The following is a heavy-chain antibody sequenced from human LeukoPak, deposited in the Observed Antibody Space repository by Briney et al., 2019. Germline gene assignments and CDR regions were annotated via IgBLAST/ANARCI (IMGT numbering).Heavy chain of an antibody. CDR2: INHSGST. CDR1: GGSFSGYY. Sequence: PSETLSLTCAVYGGSFSGYYWSWIRQPPGKGLEWIGEINHSGSTNYNPSLKSRVTISVDTSKNQFSLKLSSVTAADTAVYYCARGLIVVVPAAPYFDYWGQGTLVTVSS. J-gene: IGHJ4*02. CDR3: ARGLIVVVPAAPYFDY. V-gene: IGHV4-34*01. D-gene: IGHD2-2*01.